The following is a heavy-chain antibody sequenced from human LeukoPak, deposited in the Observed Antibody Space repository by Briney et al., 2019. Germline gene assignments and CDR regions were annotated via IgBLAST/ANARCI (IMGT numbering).Heavy chain of an antibody. CDR2: INHSGST. Sequence: SETLSLTCTVSGGSIRSGYYYWGWIRQPPGKGLEWIGEINHSGSTNYNPSLKSRVTISVDTSKNQFSLKLSSVTAADTAVYYCARAGYKTDYWGQGTLVTVSS. CDR1: GGSIRSGYYY. V-gene: IGHV4-39*07. J-gene: IGHJ4*02. CDR3: ARAGYKTDY. D-gene: IGHD5-18*01.